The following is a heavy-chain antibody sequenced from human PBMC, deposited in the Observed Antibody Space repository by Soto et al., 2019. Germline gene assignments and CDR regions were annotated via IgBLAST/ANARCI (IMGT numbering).Heavy chain of an antibody. Sequence: PSETLSLTCTVSGGSISSSSYYWGWIRQPPGKGLEWIGSIYYSGSTYYNPSLKSRVTISVDTSKNQFSLKLSSVTAADTAVYYCASLGIAAARPFAANYYYGMDVWGQGTTVTVSS. V-gene: IGHV4-39*01. D-gene: IGHD6-13*01. CDR1: GGSISSSSYY. CDR2: IYYSGST. CDR3: ASLGIAAARPFAANYYYGMDV. J-gene: IGHJ6*02.